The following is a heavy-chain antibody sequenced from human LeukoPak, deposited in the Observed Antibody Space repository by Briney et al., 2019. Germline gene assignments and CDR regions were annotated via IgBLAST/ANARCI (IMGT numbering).Heavy chain of an antibody. CDR2: ISGSGGST. CDR3: AKRMGAPRDYFDY. CDR1: GFTFSSYG. V-gene: IGHV3-23*01. D-gene: IGHD1-26*01. Sequence: PGGSLRLSCAASGFTFSSYGMSWVRQAPGKGLEWVSAISGSGGSTYYADSVKGRFTISRDNSKNTLYLQMNSLRAEDTAVYYCAKRMGAPRDYFDYWGQGTLVTVSS. J-gene: IGHJ4*02.